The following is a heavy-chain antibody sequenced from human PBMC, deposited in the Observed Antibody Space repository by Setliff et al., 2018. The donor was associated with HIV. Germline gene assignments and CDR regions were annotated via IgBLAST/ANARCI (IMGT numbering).Heavy chain of an antibody. J-gene: IGHJ4*02. D-gene: IGHD2-2*01. CDR2: MKNWGSGGTS. CDR1: GLKFSDAW. Sequence: KPGGSLRLSCAVSGLKFSDAWMSWVRQAPGRGLEWLGRMKNWGSGGTSDYAAPVSGRFTISRDDSKNTLYLQMDSLKIEDTAVYYCAHIGAVPVVMSSWGQGTLVTVSS. V-gene: IGHV3-15*01. CDR3: AHIGAVPVVMSS.